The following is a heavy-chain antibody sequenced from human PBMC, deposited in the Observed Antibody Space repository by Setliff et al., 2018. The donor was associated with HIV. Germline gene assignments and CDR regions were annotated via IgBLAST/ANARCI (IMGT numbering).Heavy chain of an antibody. CDR3: ARPNYYDSSGSFDY. J-gene: IGHJ4*02. Sequence: VGSLRLSCAASGFTFSNYEMNWVRQAPGKGLEWVSYISSSGTTIYYADSVKGRFTISRDNAKNSLDLQMNGLRAEDTDVYYCARPNYYDSSGSFDYLGQGTLVTVSS. CDR2: ISSSGTTI. V-gene: IGHV3-48*03. D-gene: IGHD3-22*01. CDR1: GFTFSNYE.